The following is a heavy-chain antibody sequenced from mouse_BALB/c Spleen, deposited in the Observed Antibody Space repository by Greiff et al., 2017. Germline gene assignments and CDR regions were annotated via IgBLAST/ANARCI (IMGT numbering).Heavy chain of an antibody. CDR3: AREDGNGAMDY. V-gene: IGHV1S29*02. CDR2: IYPYSGGN. Sequence: EVQRVESGPELVKPGASVKISCTASGYTFTDYNMHWVKQSHGKGLEWIGYIYPYSGGNCYNQKFKSKATLTVDNSSSTAYMVLRRRTSENAAVYYYAREDGNGAMDYWGQGTSVTVSS. D-gene: IGHD1-1*01. CDR1: GYTFTDYN. J-gene: IGHJ4*01.